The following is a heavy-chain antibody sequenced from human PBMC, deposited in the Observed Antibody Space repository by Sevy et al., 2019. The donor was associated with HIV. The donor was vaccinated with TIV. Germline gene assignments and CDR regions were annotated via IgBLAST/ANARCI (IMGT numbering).Heavy chain of an antibody. CDR3: ARDRRNYAGHYFDY. D-gene: IGHD3-16*01. CDR2: ISSGSTYT. Sequence: GRSLRLSCAASGFTFSDYYMSWIRQAPGKGLEWVSDISSGSTYTNYADSVKGRFTISRDNAKNSLYLQMNSLTVEDTAVYYCARDRRNYAGHYFDYWGQGTLVTVSS. CDR1: GFTFSDYY. V-gene: IGHV3-11*06. J-gene: IGHJ4*02.